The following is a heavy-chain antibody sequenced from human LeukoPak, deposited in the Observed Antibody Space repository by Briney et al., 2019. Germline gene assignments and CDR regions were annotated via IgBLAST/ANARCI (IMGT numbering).Heavy chain of an antibody. CDR1: GFTFSSYA. CDR2: ISYDGSNK. V-gene: IGHV3-30*04. D-gene: IGHD2-2*01. J-gene: IGHJ4*02. CDR3: ARVRPAAIIDY. Sequence: GGSLRLSCAASGFTFSSYAMHWVRQAPGKGLEWVAVISYDGSNKYYADSVKGRFTISRDNSKNTLYLQMNSLRAEDTAVYYCARVRPAAIIDYWGQGTLVTVSS.